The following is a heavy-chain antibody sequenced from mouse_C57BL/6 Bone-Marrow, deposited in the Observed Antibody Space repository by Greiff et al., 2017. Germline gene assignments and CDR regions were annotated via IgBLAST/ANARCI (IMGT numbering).Heavy chain of an antibody. CDR3: ARCYYCSSHD. CDR2: IYPRSGNT. D-gene: IGHD1-1*01. CDR1: GYTFTSYG. J-gene: IGHJ2*01. Sequence: VQLQQSGAELARPGASVKLSCKASGYTFTSYGISWVKQRTGQGLEWIGEIYPRSGNTYYNEKFKGKATLTADKSSSTAYMELRSRTSEDSAVYFCARCYYCSSHDWGQGTTRTVSS. V-gene: IGHV1-81*01.